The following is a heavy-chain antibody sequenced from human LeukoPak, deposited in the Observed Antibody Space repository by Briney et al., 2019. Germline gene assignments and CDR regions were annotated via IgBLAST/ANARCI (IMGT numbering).Heavy chain of an antibody. CDR2: ISTNGGST. CDR3: VRVRRGYSYGD. V-gene: IGHV3-64*01. D-gene: IGHD5-18*01. Sequence: GGSLRLSCAASGFTFSSYSMNWVRQAPGKGLEYVSGISTNGGSTYYANSVKGRFTISRDNFKNTLYLQMGSLRAEDMAVYYCVRVRRGYSYGDWGQGTLVTVSS. J-gene: IGHJ4*02. CDR1: GFTFSSYS.